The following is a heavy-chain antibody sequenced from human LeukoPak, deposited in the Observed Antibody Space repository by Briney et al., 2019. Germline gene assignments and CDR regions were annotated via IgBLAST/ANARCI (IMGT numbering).Heavy chain of an antibody. CDR3: AKDREEEYYFDY. V-gene: IGHV3-30*04. D-gene: IGHD1-26*01. CDR1: GFTFSGFP. Sequence: GGSLRLSCAASGFTFSGFPMHWVRQAPGKGLEWVAVISYDGSNKYYADSVKGRFTISRDNSKNTLYLQMNSLRAEDTAVYYCAKDREEEYYFDYWGQGTLVTVSS. CDR2: ISYDGSNK. J-gene: IGHJ4*02.